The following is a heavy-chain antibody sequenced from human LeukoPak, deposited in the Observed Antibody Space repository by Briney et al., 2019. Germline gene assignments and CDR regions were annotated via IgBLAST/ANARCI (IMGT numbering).Heavy chain of an antibody. J-gene: IGHJ4*02. CDR1: GGSISSTTYY. Sequence: SETLSLTCTVSGGSISSTTYYWGWIRRPPGKGLEWIGSIYYSGSTYYNPSLKSRVTISVDKSKNQFSLKLSSVTAADTAVYYCASTQQEGTGYWGQGTLVTVSS. D-gene: IGHD6-13*01. V-gene: IGHV4-39*07. CDR3: ASTQQEGTGY. CDR2: IYYSGST.